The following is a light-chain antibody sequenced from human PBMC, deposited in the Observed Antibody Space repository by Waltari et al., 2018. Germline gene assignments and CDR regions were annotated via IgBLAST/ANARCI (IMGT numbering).Light chain of an antibody. CDR3: QQYYFTPYT. Sequence: DIQMTQSPSSLSASVGDRVTITCRASQGISNSLAWYQQKPGKAPKLLLYGASRLESGVPPRFSVSGSGTEYTLTISSLQPDDFATYYCQQYYFTPYTFGQGTKLDIK. CDR1: QGISNS. V-gene: IGKV1-NL1*01. CDR2: GAS. J-gene: IGKJ2*01.